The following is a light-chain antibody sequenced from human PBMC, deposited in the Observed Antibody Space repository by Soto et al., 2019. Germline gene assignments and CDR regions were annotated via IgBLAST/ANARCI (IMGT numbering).Light chain of an antibody. CDR2: GAS. Sequence: DIVMTQTPLSLSVTPGQPASLSCRASQSVNSKVAWYQQKPGQAPRLLIYGASTRATGIPARFSGSGSGTEFTLTISSLQSEDFAVYYCQQYNYWPPITFGQGTRLEIK. V-gene: IGKV3-15*01. J-gene: IGKJ5*01. CDR3: QQYNYWPPIT. CDR1: QSVNSK.